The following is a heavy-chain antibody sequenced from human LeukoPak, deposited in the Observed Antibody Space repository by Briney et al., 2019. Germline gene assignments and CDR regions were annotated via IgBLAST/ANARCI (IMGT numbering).Heavy chain of an antibody. CDR1: GGSISSYY. CDR2: IYYSGST. J-gene: IGHJ4*02. CDR3: ARAYYYGSGSYGLDY. Sequence: SETLSLTCTVSGGSISSYYWSWIRQPPGKGLEWIGYIYYSGSTNYNPSLKSRVTISVDTSKNQFSLKLSSVTAADTAVYYCARAYYYGSGSYGLDYWGQGTLVTISS. D-gene: IGHD3-10*01. V-gene: IGHV4-59*08.